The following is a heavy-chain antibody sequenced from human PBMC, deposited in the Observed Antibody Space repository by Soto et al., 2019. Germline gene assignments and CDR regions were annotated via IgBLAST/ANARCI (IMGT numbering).Heavy chain of an antibody. J-gene: IGHJ4*02. D-gene: IGHD6-19*01. V-gene: IGHV3-30*18. CDR3: AKDARVAGTFDY. CDR2: ISYDGSNK. Sequence: GGSLRLSCAASGFTFSSYGMHWVRQAPGKGLEWVAVISYDGSNKYYVDSVKGRFTISRDNSKNTLYLQMNSLRAEDTAVYYCAKDARVAGTFDYWGQGTLVTVSS. CDR1: GFTFSSYG.